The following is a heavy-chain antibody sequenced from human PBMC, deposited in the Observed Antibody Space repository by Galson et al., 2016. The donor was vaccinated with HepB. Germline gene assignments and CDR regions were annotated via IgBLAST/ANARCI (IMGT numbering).Heavy chain of an antibody. D-gene: IGHD2-2*01. J-gene: IGHJ3*02. CDR2: ISYDGSNK. V-gene: IGHV3-30*03. CDR1: GFSFSNSG. CDR3: ARDRNYCSSSTCYDVFDI. Sequence: SLRLSCAASGFSFSNSGMSWVRQAPGKGLEWVAVISYDGSNKYHADSVKGRFTISRDNSKNTLYLQMNSLRAEDTAVYYCARDRNYCSSSTCYDVFDIWGQGTMVTVSS.